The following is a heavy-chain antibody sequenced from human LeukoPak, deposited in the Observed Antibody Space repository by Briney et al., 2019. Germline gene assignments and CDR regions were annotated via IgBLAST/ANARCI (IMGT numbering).Heavy chain of an antibody. D-gene: IGHD5-18*01. CDR2: IYYSGST. CDR3: AREGVDTAMAETDDAFDI. J-gene: IGHJ3*02. V-gene: IGHV4-31*03. CDR1: GGSISSGGYY. Sequence: SQTLSLTCTVSGGSISSGGYYWSWTRQHPGKGLEWIGYIYYSGSTYYNPSLKSRVTISVDTSKNRFSLKLSSVTAADTAVYYCAREGVDTAMAETDDAFDIWGQGTMVTVSS.